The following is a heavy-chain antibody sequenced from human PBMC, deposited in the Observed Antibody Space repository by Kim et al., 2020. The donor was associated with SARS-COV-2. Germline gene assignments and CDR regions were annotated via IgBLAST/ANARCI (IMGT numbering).Heavy chain of an antibody. V-gene: IGHV1-69*13. Sequence: SVKVSCKASGGTFSSYAISWVRQAPGQGLEWMGGIIPIFGTANYAQKFQGRVTITADESTSTAYMELSSLRSEDTAVYYCARKAYSSYWFDPWGQGTLVTVSS. CDR3: ARKAYSSYWFDP. D-gene: IGHD6-6*01. CDR2: IIPIFGTA. J-gene: IGHJ5*02. CDR1: GGTFSSYA.